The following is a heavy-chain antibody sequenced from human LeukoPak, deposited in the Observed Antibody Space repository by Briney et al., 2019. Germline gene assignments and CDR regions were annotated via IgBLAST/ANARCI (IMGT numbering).Heavy chain of an antibody. CDR1: GYTFTGYY. J-gene: IGHJ5*02. CDR3: ARVAYSYGTNWFDP. Sequence: GASVQVSCQASGYTFTGYYMHWVRQAPGQGLEWMGWINPNSGGTNYAQKFQGRVTMTRDTSISTAYMELSRLRSDDTAVYYCARVAYSYGTNWFDPWGQGTLVTVSS. V-gene: IGHV1-2*02. D-gene: IGHD5-18*01. CDR2: INPNSGGT.